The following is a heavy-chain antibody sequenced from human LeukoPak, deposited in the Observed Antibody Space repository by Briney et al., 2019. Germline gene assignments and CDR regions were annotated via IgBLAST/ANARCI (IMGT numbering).Heavy chain of an antibody. J-gene: IGHJ4*02. Sequence: PGGSLRLSCAASGFTFSSYIMNWVRQAPGKGLEWVSSISSSSSYIYYADSVKGRFTISRDNAKNSLYLQMNSLRAEDTAVYYCAKEAWLTGWNYYFDYWGQGTMVTVSS. D-gene: IGHD5-12*01. V-gene: IGHV3-21*04. CDR1: GFTFSSYI. CDR2: ISSSSSYI. CDR3: AKEAWLTGWNYYFDY.